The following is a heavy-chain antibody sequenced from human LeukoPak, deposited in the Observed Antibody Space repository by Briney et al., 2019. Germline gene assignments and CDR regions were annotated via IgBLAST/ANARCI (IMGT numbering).Heavy chain of an antibody. D-gene: IGHD3/OR15-3a*01. V-gene: IGHV4-39*01. CDR1: GYSISSSYY. CDR2: IYYSGNT. CDR3: ARQTGSGLFILP. J-gene: IGHJ4*02. Sequence: SETLSLTCTVSGYSISSSYYWGWIRQPPGKGLEWIGSIYYSGNTYYNASLKSQVSISIDTSKNQFSLRLTSVTAADTAVYYCARQTGSGLFILPGGQGTLVTVSS.